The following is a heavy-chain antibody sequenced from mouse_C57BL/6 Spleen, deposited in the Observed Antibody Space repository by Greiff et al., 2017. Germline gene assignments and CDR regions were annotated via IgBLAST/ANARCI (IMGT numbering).Heavy chain of an antibody. Sequence: QVHVKQSGAELAKPGASVKLSCKASGYTFTSYWMHWVKQRPGQGLEWIGYINPSSGYTKYNQKFKDKATLTADKSSSTAYMQLSSLTYEDSAVYYCARGNYDYDLDVWGTGTTVTVSS. J-gene: IGHJ1*03. CDR3: ARGNYDYDLDV. CDR1: GYTFTSYW. V-gene: IGHV1-7*01. CDR2: INPSSGYT. D-gene: IGHD2-4*01.